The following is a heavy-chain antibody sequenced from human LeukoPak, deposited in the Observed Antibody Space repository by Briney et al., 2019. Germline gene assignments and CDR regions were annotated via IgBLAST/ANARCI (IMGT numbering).Heavy chain of an antibody. CDR2: ISAYNGNT. J-gene: IGHJ4*02. Sequence: ASVKVSCKASGYTFTSYGISWVRQAPGQGLEWMGWISAYNGNTNYAQKLQGRVTMTTDTSTSTAYMELRSLRSDDTAVYYCARDVLRYFDWLLSEDYWGQGTLVTVSS. CDR1: GYTFTSYG. CDR3: ARDVLRYFDWLLSEDY. V-gene: IGHV1-18*04. D-gene: IGHD3-9*01.